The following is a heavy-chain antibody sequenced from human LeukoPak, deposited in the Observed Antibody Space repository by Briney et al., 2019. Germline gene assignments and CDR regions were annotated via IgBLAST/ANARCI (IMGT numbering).Heavy chain of an antibody. J-gene: IGHJ4*02. V-gene: IGHV1-69*05. D-gene: IGHD6-19*01. CDR3: ARERARYSSGRDYFDY. CDR1: GGTFSSYA. Sequence: GASVKVSCKASGGTFSSYAISWVRQAPGQGLEWMGRIIPIFGTANYAQKFQGRVTITTDESTSTAYMELSSLRSEDTAVYYCARERARYSSGRDYFDYWGQGTLVTVSS. CDR2: IIPIFGTA.